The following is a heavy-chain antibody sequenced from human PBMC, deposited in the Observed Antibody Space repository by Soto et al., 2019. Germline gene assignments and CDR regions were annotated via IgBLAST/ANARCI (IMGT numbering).Heavy chain of an antibody. Sequence: QVQLVESGGGVVQPGRSLRLSCAASGFTFSSYGMHWVRQAPGKGLEWVAVISYDGSNKYYADSVKGRFTISRDNSKNTLYLQMNSLRAEDTAVYYCARAWYCSGGSCYLGAFDIWGQGTMVTVSS. CDR1: GFTFSSYG. J-gene: IGHJ3*02. CDR3: ARAWYCSGGSCYLGAFDI. D-gene: IGHD2-15*01. CDR2: ISYDGSNK. V-gene: IGHV3-30*03.